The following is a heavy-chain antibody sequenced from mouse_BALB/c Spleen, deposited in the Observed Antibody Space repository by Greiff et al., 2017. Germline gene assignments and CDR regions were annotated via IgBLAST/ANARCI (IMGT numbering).Heavy chain of an antibody. CDR1: GYSFTGYY. CDR2: INPYNGAT. Sequence: VQLQQSGPELVKPGASVKISCKASGYSFTGYYMHWVKQSHVKSLEWIGRINPYNGATSYNQNFKDKASLTVDKSSSTAYMELHSLTSEDSAVYYCARNYRYEVDYWGQGTTLTVSS. J-gene: IGHJ2*01. D-gene: IGHD2-14*01. CDR3: ARNYRYEVDY. V-gene: IGHV1-31*01.